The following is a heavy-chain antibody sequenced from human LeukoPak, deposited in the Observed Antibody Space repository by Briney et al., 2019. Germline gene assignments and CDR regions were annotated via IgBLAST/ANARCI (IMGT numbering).Heavy chain of an antibody. D-gene: IGHD3-10*01. J-gene: IGHJ5*02. CDR1: GGSISSGGYY. CDR3: ARVARFGEYNWFDP. CDR2: IYYSGST. Sequence: SQTLSLTCTVSGGSISSGGYYWSWIRQHPGEGLEWIGYIYYSGSTYYNPSLKSRVTISVDTSKNQFSLKLSSVTAADTAVYYCARVARFGEYNWFDPWGQGTLVTVSS. V-gene: IGHV4-31*03.